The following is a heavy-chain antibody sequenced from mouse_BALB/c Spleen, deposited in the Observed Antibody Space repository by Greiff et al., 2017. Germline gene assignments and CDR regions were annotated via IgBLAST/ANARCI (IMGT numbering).Heavy chain of an antibody. CDR2: IYPGDGDT. Sequence: QVQLQQSGAELVRPGSSVKISCKASGYAFSSYWMNWVKQRPGQGLEWIGQIYPGDGDTNYNGKLKGKATLTADKSSSTAYMQLSSLTSEDSAVYFCAREVVANYYAMDYWGQGTSVTVSS. J-gene: IGHJ4*01. D-gene: IGHD1-1*01. V-gene: IGHV1-80*01. CDR1: GYAFSSYW. CDR3: AREVVANYYAMDY.